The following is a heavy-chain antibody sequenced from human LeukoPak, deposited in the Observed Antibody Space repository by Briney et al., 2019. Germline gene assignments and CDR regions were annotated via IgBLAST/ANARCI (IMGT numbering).Heavy chain of an antibody. V-gene: IGHV1-69*06. J-gene: IGHJ6*03. Sequence: ASVKVSCKASGGTFSSYAISWVRQAPGQGLEWMGGIIPIFGTANYAQKFQGRVTITADKSTSTAYMELSSLRSEDTAVYYCARSIRPREQYSYYYYMDVWGKGTTVTVSS. CDR1: GGTFSSYA. D-gene: IGHD1/OR15-1a*01. CDR2: IIPIFGTA. CDR3: ARSIRPREQYSYYYYMDV.